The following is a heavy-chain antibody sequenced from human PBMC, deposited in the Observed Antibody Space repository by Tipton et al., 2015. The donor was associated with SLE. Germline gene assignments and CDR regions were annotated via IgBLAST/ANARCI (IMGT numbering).Heavy chain of an antibody. D-gene: IGHD6-25*01. V-gene: IGHV4-34*01. Sequence: TLSLTCAVYGGSFRGNGWSWIRQPPGKGLEWIGEINDSGRAAYNPSLKRRVAISLDTSKNQVSLNLTSVTAADTAVYYCARGGQRIFFDYWGQGMLAT. CDR2: INDSGRA. CDR1: GGSFRGNG. J-gene: IGHJ4*02. CDR3: ARGGQRIFFDY.